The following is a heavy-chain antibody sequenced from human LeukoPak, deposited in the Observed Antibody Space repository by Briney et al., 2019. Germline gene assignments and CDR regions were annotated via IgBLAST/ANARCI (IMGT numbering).Heavy chain of an antibody. CDR1: GYSFTSYW. Sequence: GESLKISCKGSGYSFTSYWIGWVRQMPGKGLGWMGIIYPGDSDTRYSPSFQGQVTISADKSISTAYLQWSSLKASDTAMYYCARQHYDFWSGSPRAFDIWGQGTMVTVSS. V-gene: IGHV5-51*01. CDR3: ARQHYDFWSGSPRAFDI. CDR2: IYPGDSDT. J-gene: IGHJ3*02. D-gene: IGHD3-3*01.